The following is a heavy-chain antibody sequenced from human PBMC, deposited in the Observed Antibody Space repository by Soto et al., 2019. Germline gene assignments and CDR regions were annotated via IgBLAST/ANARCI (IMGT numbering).Heavy chain of an antibody. Sequence: SETLSLTCTVSGGSISSYYWSWIRQPPGKGLEWIGYIYYSGSTNYNPSLKSRVTISVDTSKNQFSLKLSSVTAADTAVYYCARRSYDSLFDMDVWGKGTTVTVSS. CDR1: GGSISSYY. D-gene: IGHD3-3*01. V-gene: IGHV4-59*08. J-gene: IGHJ6*03. CDR2: IYYSGST. CDR3: ARRSYDSLFDMDV.